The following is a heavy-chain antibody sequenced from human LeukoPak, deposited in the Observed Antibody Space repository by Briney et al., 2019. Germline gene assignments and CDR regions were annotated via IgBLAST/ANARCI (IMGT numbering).Heavy chain of an antibody. J-gene: IGHJ6*02. Sequence: GGSLRLSCAASGFTVSSNYMSWVRQAPGKGLEWVSVIYSGGSTYYADSVKGRFTISRDNSKNTLYLQMNSLRAEDTAVYYCARERVIIYPRYYFYGMDVWGQGTTVTVSS. D-gene: IGHD3-3*01. CDR3: ARERVIIYPRYYFYGMDV. CDR2: IYSGGST. V-gene: IGHV3-66*01. CDR1: GFTVSSNY.